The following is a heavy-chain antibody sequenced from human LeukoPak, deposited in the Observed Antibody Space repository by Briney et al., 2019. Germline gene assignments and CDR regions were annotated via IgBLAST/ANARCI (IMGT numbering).Heavy chain of an antibody. D-gene: IGHD3-22*01. CDR1: GGTFSSYT. CDR2: IIPILDIT. V-gene: IGHV1-69*02. CDR3: ARSTEYYDSTGYLGDWFDP. J-gene: IGHJ5*02. Sequence: ASVKVSCKASGGTFSSYTISWVRQAPGQGLEWMGRIIPILDITNYAQKFQGRVTITADKSTNTAYMELSSLRSEDTAMYYCARSTEYYDSTGYLGDWFDPWGQGTLVTVSS.